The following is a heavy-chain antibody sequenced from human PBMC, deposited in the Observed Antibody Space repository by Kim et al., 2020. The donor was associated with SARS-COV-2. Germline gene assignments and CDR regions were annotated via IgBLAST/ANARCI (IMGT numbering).Heavy chain of an antibody. CDR2: INHGGSA. D-gene: IGHD2-2*01. V-gene: IGHV4-34*01. CDR3: ASPPMACSGTTCYPTHYY. Sequence: SETLSLTCAVNGGSFSRFFWGWIRQPPGKGLEWIGEINHGGSANYNPSLKGRVSISVDTSKKQFSLTLTSVTAADTAVYYCASPPMACSGTTCYPTHYY. J-gene: IGHJ6*03. CDR1: GGSFSRFF.